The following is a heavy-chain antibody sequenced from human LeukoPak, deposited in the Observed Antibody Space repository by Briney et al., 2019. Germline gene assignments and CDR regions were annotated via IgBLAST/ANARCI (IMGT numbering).Heavy chain of an antibody. CDR1: GFTFSTYA. J-gene: IGHJ4*02. D-gene: IGHD3-22*01. V-gene: IGHV3-23*01. Sequence: GGSLRLSCAASGFTFSTYAMSWVRQAPGKGLEWVSAISGSGGSTYYADSVKGRFTISRDNSKNTLYLQMNSLRAEDTAVYYCANSRRYYDSSGYYYGGFDYWGQGTLVTVSS. CDR2: ISGSGGST. CDR3: ANSRRYYDSSGYYYGGFDY.